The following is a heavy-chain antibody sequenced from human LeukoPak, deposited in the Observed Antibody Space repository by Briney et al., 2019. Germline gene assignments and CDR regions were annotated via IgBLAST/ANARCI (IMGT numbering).Heavy chain of an antibody. CDR2: ISSSSSYI. CDR1: GFNFNNYN. V-gene: IGHV3-21*01. J-gene: IGHJ4*02. Sequence: GGSLRLSCAASGFNFNNYNMNWVRQAPGKGLEWVSSISSSSSYIYYADSVKGRFTISRDNAKNSLYLQMNSLRAEDTAVYYCARDFGFDYWGQGTLVTVSS. D-gene: IGHD3-10*01. CDR3: ARDFGFDY.